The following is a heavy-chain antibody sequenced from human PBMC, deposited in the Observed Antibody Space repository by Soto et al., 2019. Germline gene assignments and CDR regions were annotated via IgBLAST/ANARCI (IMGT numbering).Heavy chain of an antibody. V-gene: IGHV1-69*01. J-gene: IGHJ6*02. Sequence: QVQLVQSWAEVKKPGSSVRVSCKGSGGTFSSYAISWVRQAPGQGLEWMGGIIPIFGTENYAQKFQGRVTITADESTSTAYMELSSMRSEDTAVYYCARDRIAGSKYYYGMDVWGQGTTVTVSS. CDR1: GGTFSSYA. CDR3: ARDRIAGSKYYYGMDV. CDR2: IIPIFGTE. D-gene: IGHD6-13*01.